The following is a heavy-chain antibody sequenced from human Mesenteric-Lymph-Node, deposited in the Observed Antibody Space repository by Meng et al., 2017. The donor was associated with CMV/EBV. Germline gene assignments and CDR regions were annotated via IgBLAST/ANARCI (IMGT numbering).Heavy chain of an antibody. CDR1: GFGFNSYS. CDR2: ISSSSSYI. CDR3: ARAGITGTTVDY. D-gene: IGHD1-7*01. Sequence: GESLKISCAASGFGFNSYSMNWVRQAPGKGLEWVSSISSSSSYIYYADSVKGRFTISRDNAKNSLYLQMNSLRAEDTAVYYCARAGITGTTVDYWGQGTLVTVSS. J-gene: IGHJ4*02. V-gene: IGHV3-21*01.